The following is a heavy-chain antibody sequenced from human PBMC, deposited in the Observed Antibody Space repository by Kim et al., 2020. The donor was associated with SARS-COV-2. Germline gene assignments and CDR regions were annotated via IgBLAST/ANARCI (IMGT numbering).Heavy chain of an antibody. D-gene: IGHD5-12*01. Sequence: SETLSLTCSVSGDSVTGGNYYWAWIRQPPGRGLEYIAFIYYTSDMHYNPSLKSRVGLSLDSSRNQFSLTLSSVTAADTALYFCARALFSDHRGPFDFWG. J-gene: IGHJ4*01. CDR3: ARALFSDHRGPFDF. V-gene: IGHV4-61*01. CDR2: IYYTSDM. CDR1: GDSVTGGNYY.